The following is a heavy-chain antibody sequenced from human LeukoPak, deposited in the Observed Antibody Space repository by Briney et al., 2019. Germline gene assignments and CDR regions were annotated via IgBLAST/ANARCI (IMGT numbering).Heavy chain of an antibody. CDR3: ARDYGDYYAFDI. CDR1: GFTFSSDA. D-gene: IGHD4-17*01. CDR2: ISSTGGST. J-gene: IGHJ3*02. Sequence: GGSLRLSCAASGFTFSSDAMRWVRQAPGKGLEWVSAISSTGGSTYYADSVRGRFIISRDSSKNTLYLQMNSLRVEDTAVYYCARDYGDYYAFDIWGQGTMVTVSS. V-gene: IGHV3-23*01.